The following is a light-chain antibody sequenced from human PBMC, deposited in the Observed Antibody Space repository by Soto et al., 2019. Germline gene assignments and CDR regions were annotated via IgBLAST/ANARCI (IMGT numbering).Light chain of an antibody. J-gene: IGKJ2*02. Sequence: EIVLTQSPATLSLSPGERATLSCRASQTFNNFLAWYQQRPGQAPRLLIYHAAYRATAVPARLCGSGSVTDFPLSVNTPVPEDSAVSYCQQRYYWPRGTFGQETKLEIK. CDR1: QTFNNF. CDR3: QQRYYWPRGT. CDR2: HAA. V-gene: IGKV3-11*01.